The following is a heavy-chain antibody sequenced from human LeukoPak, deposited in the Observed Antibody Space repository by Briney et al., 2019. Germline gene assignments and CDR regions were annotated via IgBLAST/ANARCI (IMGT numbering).Heavy chain of an antibody. CDR3: ARGYCSGGDCYEFDY. CDR2: IIPNSGGT. Sequence: ASVKVSCKASGGTFSSYAISWVRQAPGQGLEWMGGIIPNSGGTNSAQKFQGRVTMTRDTSISTAYMELSRLRSDDTAVYYCARGYCSGGDCYEFDYWGQGTLVTVSS. D-gene: IGHD2-15*01. J-gene: IGHJ4*02. V-gene: IGHV1-2*02. CDR1: GGTFSSYA.